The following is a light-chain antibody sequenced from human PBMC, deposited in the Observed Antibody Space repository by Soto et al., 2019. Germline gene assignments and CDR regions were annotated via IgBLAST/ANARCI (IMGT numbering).Light chain of an antibody. Sequence: QSVLTQPPSVSAAPGQKVTISCSGSSSNIGNNYVSWYQQFPGTAPKLLIYDNNKRPSGIPDRFSGSKSGTSATLGITGLQTGDEADYYCGTWDSSLSDGLFGGGTKLTVL. V-gene: IGLV1-51*01. CDR3: GTWDSSLSDGL. CDR2: DNN. J-gene: IGLJ2*01. CDR1: SSNIGNNY.